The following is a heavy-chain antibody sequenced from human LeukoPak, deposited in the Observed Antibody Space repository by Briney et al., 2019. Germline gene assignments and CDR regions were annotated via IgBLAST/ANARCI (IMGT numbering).Heavy chain of an antibody. V-gene: IGHV3-11*01. CDR1: GFTFSDYY. CDR3: ARVKGSRTIFGVVTGMYV. J-gene: IGHJ6*02. Sequence: GGSLRLSCAASGFTFSDYYMSWIRQAPGKGLEGVSYICSSGSTIYYADYVKGRFTISRDNAKNSLYLQMNSLRAEDTDVYYCARVKGSRTIFGVVTGMYVWGQGTTVTVSS. D-gene: IGHD3-3*01. CDR2: ICSSGSTI.